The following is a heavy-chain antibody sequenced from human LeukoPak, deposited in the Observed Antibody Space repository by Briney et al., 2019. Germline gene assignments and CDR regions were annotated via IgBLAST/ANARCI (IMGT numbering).Heavy chain of an antibody. D-gene: IGHD4-23*01. CDR1: GFTFSDYY. CDR3: ARSLLRWKETNWFDP. V-gene: IGHV3-11*01. Sequence: GGTLRLSCAASGFTFSDYYMSWIRQAPGKGLEWVSYISSSGSTIYYADSVKGRFTISRDNAKNSLYLQMNSLRAEDTAVYYCARSLLRWKETNWFDPWGQGTLVTVSS. CDR2: ISSSGSTI. J-gene: IGHJ5*02.